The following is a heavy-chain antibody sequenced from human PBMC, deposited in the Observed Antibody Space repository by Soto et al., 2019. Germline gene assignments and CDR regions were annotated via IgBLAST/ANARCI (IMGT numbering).Heavy chain of an antibody. V-gene: IGHV4-59*08. CDR3: ARHLGRADPLDY. D-gene: IGHD1-26*01. J-gene: IGHJ4*02. Sequence: QVQLRESGPGLVKPSETLSLTCTVSGGSINRHYWRWIRQPPGKGLEWIGYIFHSGTTNYSPSLKRRVTMSVDTSKTRFSLRLNSVTASDTAVYFCARHLGRADPLDYWGQGTVVTVSS. CDR2: IFHSGTT. CDR1: GGSINRHY.